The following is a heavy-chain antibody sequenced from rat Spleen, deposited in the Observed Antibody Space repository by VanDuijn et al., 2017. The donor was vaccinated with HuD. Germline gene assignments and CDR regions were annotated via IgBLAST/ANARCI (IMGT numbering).Heavy chain of an antibody. Sequence: EVQLVESGGGLVQPGRSLKFSCAASGFSFSDYAMAWVRQAPTKGLEWVATISSEGRSSYYRDSVKGRFTISRDNAKSTLYLQMDSLRSEDTATYYCTTERYPPFAYWGQGTLVTVSS. CDR3: TTERYPPFAY. CDR1: GFSFSDYA. D-gene: IGHD1-5*01. V-gene: IGHV5-17*01. J-gene: IGHJ3*01. CDR2: ISSEGRSS.